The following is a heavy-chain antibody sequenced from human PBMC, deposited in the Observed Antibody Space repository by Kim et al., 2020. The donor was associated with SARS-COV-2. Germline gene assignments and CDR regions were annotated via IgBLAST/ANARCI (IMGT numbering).Heavy chain of an antibody. J-gene: IGHJ6*02. V-gene: IGHV5-51*01. CDR3: ARRANYGMDV. D-gene: IGHD3-10*01. Sequence: YSPPFPGQVTISADKSISTAYLRWSSLKAADTAMYYCARRANYGMDVWGQGTTVTVSS.